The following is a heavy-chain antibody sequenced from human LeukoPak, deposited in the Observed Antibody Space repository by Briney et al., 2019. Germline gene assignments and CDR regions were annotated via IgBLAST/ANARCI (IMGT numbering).Heavy chain of an antibody. CDR1: GFTFSNYW. Sequence: PGGSLRPSCAASGFTFSNYWMSWVRQAPGKGLEWVSSISSSSSYIYYADSVKGRFTISRDNAKNSLYLQMNSLRAEDTAVYYCARDGGYSYFFDYWGQGTLVTVSS. CDR2: ISSSSSYI. D-gene: IGHD5-18*01. CDR3: ARDGGYSYFFDY. J-gene: IGHJ4*02. V-gene: IGHV3-21*01.